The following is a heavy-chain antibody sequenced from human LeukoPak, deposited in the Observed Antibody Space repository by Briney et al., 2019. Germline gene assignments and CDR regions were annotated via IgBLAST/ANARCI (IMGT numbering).Heavy chain of an antibody. CDR3: VANGWYALDI. J-gene: IGHJ3*02. D-gene: IGHD6-19*01. CDR2: IYYSGTT. Sequence: PSETLSLTCTVSGDSISSYYWSWIRQPPGKGLEWIGYIYYSGTTNYNPSLKSRVTISVDKSENQFSLNLSSVTAADTAVYYCVANGWYALDIWGQGTMVTVSS. V-gene: IGHV4-59*12. CDR1: GDSISSYY.